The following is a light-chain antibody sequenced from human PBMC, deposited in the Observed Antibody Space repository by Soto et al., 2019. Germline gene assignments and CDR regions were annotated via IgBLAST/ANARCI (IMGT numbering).Light chain of an antibody. CDR3: QQRSNWSQFT. CDR1: QSVRSY. V-gene: IGKV3-11*01. J-gene: IGKJ3*01. CDR2: DAS. Sequence: EIVLTQSPATLSLSPGERATLSCRASQSVRSYVAWYQQKPGQAPRLLIYDASNRATGIPARFSGSGSGTDFTPPTSSLEPADFAVYYCQQRSNWSQFTFGPGTKVEIK.